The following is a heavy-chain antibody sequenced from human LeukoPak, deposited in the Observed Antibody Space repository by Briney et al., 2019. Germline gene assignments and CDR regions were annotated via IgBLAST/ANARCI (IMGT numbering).Heavy chain of an antibody. Sequence: PGGSLRLSCAASGFTFSSYAMSWVRQAPGKGLEWVSAISGSGGSTYYADSVKGQFTISRDNSKNTLYLQMNSLRAEDTAVCYCAKDPEVDYGDYEGNWFDPWGQGTLVTVSS. CDR1: GFTFSSYA. D-gene: IGHD4-17*01. V-gene: IGHV3-23*01. CDR3: AKDPEVDYGDYEGNWFDP. J-gene: IGHJ5*02. CDR2: ISGSGGST.